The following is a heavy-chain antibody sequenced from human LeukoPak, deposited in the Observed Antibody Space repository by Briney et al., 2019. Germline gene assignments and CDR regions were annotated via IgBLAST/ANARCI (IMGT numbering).Heavy chain of an antibody. J-gene: IGHJ4*02. D-gene: IGHD5-12*01. Sequence: GGSLTPSCAASRFTFSSYEMSWVRQAPGKGLEWVSSISSSSTYIYYADSVKGRFTISRDNAKNSLYLQMNSLRAEDTAMHYCARVWGIVATHDYWGQGTLVTVSS. CDR1: RFTFSSYE. CDR2: ISSSSTYI. V-gene: IGHV3-21*01. CDR3: ARVWGIVATHDY.